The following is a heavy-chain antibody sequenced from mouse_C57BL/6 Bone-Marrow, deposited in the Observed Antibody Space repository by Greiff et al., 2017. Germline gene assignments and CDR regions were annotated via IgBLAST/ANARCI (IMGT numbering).Heavy chain of an antibody. V-gene: IGHV1-59*01. CDR1: GYTFTSYW. CDR2: IDPSDSST. D-gene: IGHD1-3*01. Sequence: QVQLQQPGAELVRPGTSVKLSCKASGYTFTSYWMHWVKQRPGQGLEWIGVIDPSDSSTNYNQKFKGKATLTVDTSSSTAYMQLSSLTSEDSAVYYCASGLKNDYWGKGTTLTVSS. J-gene: IGHJ2*01. CDR3: ASGLKNDY.